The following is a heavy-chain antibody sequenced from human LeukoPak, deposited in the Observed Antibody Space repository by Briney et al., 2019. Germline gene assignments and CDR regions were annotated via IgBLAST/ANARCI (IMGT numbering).Heavy chain of an antibody. CDR2: ISYDGSNK. CDR1: GFTFSSYG. V-gene: IGHV3-30*03. D-gene: IGHD3-16*01. CDR3: ARAVSWGAFDI. Sequence: PGGSLRLSCAASGFTFSSYGMHWVRQAPGKGLEWVAVISYDGSNKYYADSVKGRFTISRDNSKNTLYLQMNSLRAEDTAVYYCARAVSWGAFDIWGQGTMVTVSS. J-gene: IGHJ3*02.